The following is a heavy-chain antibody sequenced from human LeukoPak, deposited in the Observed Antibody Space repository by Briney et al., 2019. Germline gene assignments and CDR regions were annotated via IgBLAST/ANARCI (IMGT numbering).Heavy chain of an antibody. D-gene: IGHD6-6*01. CDR3: ARDRNSGSSLDI. CDR2: INPNNGGT. CDR1: GYTLTDYH. Sequence: WATMKVSCKASGYTLTDYHIDWVRQAPGQGLEWMGRINPNNGGTKYPQKFQGRVTMTRDTSISTAYMELRGLTSDDTAVYYCARDRNSGSSLDIWGQGTMLTVSS. V-gene: IGHV1-2*02. J-gene: IGHJ3*02.